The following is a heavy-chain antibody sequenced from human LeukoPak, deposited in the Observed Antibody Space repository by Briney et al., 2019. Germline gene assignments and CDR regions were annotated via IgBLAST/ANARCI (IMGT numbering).Heavy chain of an antibody. CDR3: AKDLDGSYGDEYSY. Sequence: PGGSLRLSCVASGFRFSRYWMSWVRQAPGKGLEWVANTNQEGSEKYYVDSVKGRFTISRDNSKNTLYLQMNSLRAEDTAVYYCAKDLDGSYGDEYSYWGQGTLVTVSS. V-gene: IGHV3-7*03. CDR1: GFRFSRYW. CDR2: TNQEGSEK. D-gene: IGHD4-17*01. J-gene: IGHJ4*02.